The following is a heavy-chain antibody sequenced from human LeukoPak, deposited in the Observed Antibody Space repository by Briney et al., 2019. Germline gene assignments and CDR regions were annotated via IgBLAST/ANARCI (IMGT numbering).Heavy chain of an antibody. D-gene: IGHD3-22*01. CDR3: ARTDNKYDSRLLFN. CDR1: GYTFTDYY. V-gene: IGHV1-2*02. CDR2: INPNSGGT. Sequence: ASVKVSCKASGYTFTDYYMHWVRQAPGQGLEWMGWINPNSGGTNYAQKFQGRVTMTRDTSISTAYMELSRLRSDDTAMYYCARTDNKYDSRLLFNWGQGTHITVSS. J-gene: IGHJ4*02.